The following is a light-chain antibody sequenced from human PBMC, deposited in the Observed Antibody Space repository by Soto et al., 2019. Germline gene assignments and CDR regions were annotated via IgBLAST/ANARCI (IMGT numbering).Light chain of an antibody. CDR3: SSYAGSNNYV. CDR2: EVS. CDR1: SSDVGGYDF. Sequence: QSALTQPPSASGSPGQSVTISCTGTSSDVGGYDFVSWYQQHPGKAPKLMIHEVSKRPSGVPDRFSGSKSGNTASLTVSGLQAEDEADYYCSSYAGSNNYVFGTGTKVIVL. V-gene: IGLV2-8*01. J-gene: IGLJ1*01.